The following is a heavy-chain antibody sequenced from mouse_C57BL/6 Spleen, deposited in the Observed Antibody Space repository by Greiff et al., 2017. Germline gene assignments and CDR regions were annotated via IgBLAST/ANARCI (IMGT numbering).Heavy chain of an antibody. CDR3: ARANITTVVAPYAMDY. CDR2: IWSGGST. D-gene: IGHD1-1*01. CDR1: GFSLTSYG. J-gene: IGHJ4*01. V-gene: IGHV2-2*01. Sequence: VMLVESGPGLVQPSQSLSITCTVSGFSLTSYGVHWVRQSPGKGLEWLGVIWSGGSTDYNAAFISRLSISKDNSKSQVFFKMNSLQADDTAIYYCARANITTVVAPYAMDYWGQGTSVTVSS.